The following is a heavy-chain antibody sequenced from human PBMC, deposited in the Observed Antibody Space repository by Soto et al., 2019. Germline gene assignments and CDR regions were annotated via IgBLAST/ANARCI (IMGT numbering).Heavy chain of an antibody. J-gene: IGHJ6*02. CDR2: IYYSGST. CDR3: AALTMVRGAGSYYYYYGMEV. CDR1: GGSISSYY. D-gene: IGHD3-10*01. V-gene: IGHV4-59*12. Sequence: SETLSLTCSVSGGSISSYYWSWIRQPPGKGLEWIGYIYYSGSTNYNPSLKSRVTISVDTSKNQFSLKLSSVTAADTAVYYCAALTMVRGAGSYYYYYGMEVWGQGTTVTVSS.